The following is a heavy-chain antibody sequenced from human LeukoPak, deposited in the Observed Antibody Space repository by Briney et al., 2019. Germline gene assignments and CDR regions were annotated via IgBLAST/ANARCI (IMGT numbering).Heavy chain of an antibody. CDR2: FDPEVGET. Sequence: ASVKVSCKVSGYTLTELSMHWARQAPGKGLEWMGGFDPEVGETIYAQKFRGRVTMTEDTSPDTAYMELSSLRSEDTAVYYCVKLSEAQLGRRQYYFDYWGQGTLVTVSS. CDR3: VKLSEAQLGRRQYYFDY. J-gene: IGHJ4*02. CDR1: GYTLTELS. D-gene: IGHD3-16*01. V-gene: IGHV1-24*01.